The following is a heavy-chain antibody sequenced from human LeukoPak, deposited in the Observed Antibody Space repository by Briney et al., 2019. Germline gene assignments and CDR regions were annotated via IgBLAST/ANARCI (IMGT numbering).Heavy chain of an antibody. V-gene: IGHV3-30-3*01. D-gene: IGHD3-3*01. CDR3: ARTYYDFWSGYFGVYYYYGMDV. CDR2: ISYDGSNK. CDR1: GFTFSSYA. Sequence: GGSLRLSCAASGFTFSSYAMHWVRQAPGRGLEWVAVISYDGSNKYYADSVKGRFTISRDNSKNTLYLQMNSLRSEDTAVYYCARTYYDFWSGYFGVYYYYGMDVWGQGTTVTVSS. J-gene: IGHJ6*02.